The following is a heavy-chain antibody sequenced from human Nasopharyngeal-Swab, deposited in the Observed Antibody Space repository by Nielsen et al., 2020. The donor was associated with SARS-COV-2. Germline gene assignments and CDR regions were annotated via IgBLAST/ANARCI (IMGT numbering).Heavy chain of an antibody. J-gene: IGHJ6*03. CDR2: LNHSGST. Sequence: SDTLSLTCAVSGGSFSANSWGWIRQPPGKGLEWIGELNHSGSTNYNPSLKSRVTISVDTSKSQFSLKLTSVTAADTSVYYCARGLSGVVPAPILGLGPYYYFYYMDVWGKGTTVTVSS. CDR3: ARGLSGVVPAPILGLGPYYYFYYMDV. V-gene: IGHV4-34*01. CDR1: GGSFSANS. D-gene: IGHD2-2*01.